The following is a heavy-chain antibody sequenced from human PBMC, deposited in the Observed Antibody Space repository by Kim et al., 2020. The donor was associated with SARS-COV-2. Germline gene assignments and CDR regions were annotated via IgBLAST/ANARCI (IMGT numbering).Heavy chain of an antibody. CDR3: ARVLSSGWSYFDY. J-gene: IGHJ4*02. Sequence: GGSLRLSCAASGFTFSSYTMNWVRQAPGKGLEWASTISSSSSYIYYADSVKGRFTISIDNAKNSLYLQMNTLRAEDTAVYYCARVLSSGWSYFDYWGQGIRVTVSS. CDR2: ISSSSSYI. CDR1: GFTFSSYT. D-gene: IGHD6-19*01. V-gene: IGHV3-21*01.